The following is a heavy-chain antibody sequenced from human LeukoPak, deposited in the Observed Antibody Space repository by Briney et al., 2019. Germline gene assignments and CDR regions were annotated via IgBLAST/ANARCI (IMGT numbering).Heavy chain of an antibody. CDR2: VHYSGTT. CDR3: ARGGASSKFFDY. CDR1: GGSIRTDY. V-gene: IGHV4-59*01. D-gene: IGHD6-6*01. Sequence: SETLSLTCTVSGGSIRTDYWSWIRQPPGKGLEWIAFVHYSGTTNYNPSLKSRVTISVDTSKSQFSLKLSSVTAADTAAYYCARGGASSKFFDYWGQGALVTVSS. J-gene: IGHJ4*02.